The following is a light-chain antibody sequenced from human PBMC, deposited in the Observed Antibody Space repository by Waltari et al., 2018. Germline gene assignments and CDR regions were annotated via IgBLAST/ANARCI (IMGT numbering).Light chain of an antibody. CDR1: SGHSPYA. V-gene: IGLV4-69*01. J-gene: IGLJ2*01. CDR3: QTWGTGTVV. Sequence: QLVLTQSPSASASLGASVKLTCTLSSGHSPYAIAWHQQQPEKGPRYLLKPNSDGSHSKGDGIPDRFSGSKSGAERYLTISSLQSEDEGDYYCQTWGTGTVVFGGGTKLTVL. CDR2: PNSDGSH.